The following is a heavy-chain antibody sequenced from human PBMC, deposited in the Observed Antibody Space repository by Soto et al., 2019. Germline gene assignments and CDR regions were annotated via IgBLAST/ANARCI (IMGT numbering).Heavy chain of an antibody. D-gene: IGHD3-3*01. Sequence: GGSLRLSCAASGFTFGSYSMNWVRQAPGKGLEWVSYISSSSSTIYYADSVEGRFTISRDNAKNSLYLQMNSLRAEDTALYYCAKDIGRYDFWSGYSYYYYGMDVWGQGTTVTVSS. V-gene: IGHV3-48*04. CDR1: GFTFGSYS. J-gene: IGHJ6*02. CDR2: ISSSSSTI. CDR3: AKDIGRYDFWSGYSYYYYGMDV.